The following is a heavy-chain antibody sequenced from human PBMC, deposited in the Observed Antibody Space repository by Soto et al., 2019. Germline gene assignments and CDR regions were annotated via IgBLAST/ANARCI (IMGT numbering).Heavy chain of an antibody. Sequence: GASVKVSCKASGYTFTSYAMHWVRQAPGQRLEWMGWINAGNGNTKYSQKFQGRVTITADKSTSTAYMELSSLRSEDTAVYYCARVGAVAGTSYYYYYLDVWGKGTTVTVSS. CDR1: GYTFTSYA. CDR2: INAGNGNT. V-gene: IGHV1-3*01. D-gene: IGHD6-19*01. J-gene: IGHJ6*03. CDR3: ARVGAVAGTSYYYYYLDV.